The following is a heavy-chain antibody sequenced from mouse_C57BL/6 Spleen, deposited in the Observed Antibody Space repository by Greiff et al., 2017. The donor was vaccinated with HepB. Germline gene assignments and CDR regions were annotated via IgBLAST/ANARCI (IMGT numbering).Heavy chain of an antibody. CDR1: GYTFTSYW. J-gene: IGHJ2*01. D-gene: IGHD1-1*01. Sequence: VQLQQSGAELVKPGASVKLSCKASGYTFTSYWMQWVKQRPGQGLEWIGEIDPSDSYTNYNQKFKGKATLTVDTSSSTAYMQLSSLTSEDSAVYDCARSHYYGSSLYDYWGQGTTLTVSS. CDR3: ARSHYYGSSLYDY. V-gene: IGHV1-50*01. CDR2: IDPSDSYT.